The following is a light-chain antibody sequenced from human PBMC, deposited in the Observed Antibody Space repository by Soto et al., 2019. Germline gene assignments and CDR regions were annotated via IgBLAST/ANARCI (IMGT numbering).Light chain of an antibody. J-gene: IGLJ2*01. CDR1: SGHSSYA. CDR3: QTWGTGIRV. V-gene: IGLV4-69*01. Sequence: QSVLTQSPSASASLGASVKLTCTLSSGHSSYAIAWHQQQPEKGPRYLMKLNSDGSHSKGDGIPDRLSGSSSGAERYLTISSLQSEDEADYYCQTWGTGIRVFGGGTQLTVL. CDR2: LNSDGSH.